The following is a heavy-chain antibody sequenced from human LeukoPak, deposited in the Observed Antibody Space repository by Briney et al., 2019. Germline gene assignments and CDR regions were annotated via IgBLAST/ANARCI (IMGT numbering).Heavy chain of an antibody. V-gene: IGHV4-59*08. CDR2: IYYRGKT. D-gene: IGHD3-10*01. Sequence: SETLSLTCTVSGDSFSIYYWSWLRQPPGKGLEWIGHIYYRGKTNYNPSLKSRVTISVDTCKNQISLKLRPVTAADTAVYYCARVGVDAYYGSGEFDYWGQGTLVTVSS. J-gene: IGHJ4*02. CDR1: GDSFSIYY. CDR3: ARVGVDAYYGSGEFDY.